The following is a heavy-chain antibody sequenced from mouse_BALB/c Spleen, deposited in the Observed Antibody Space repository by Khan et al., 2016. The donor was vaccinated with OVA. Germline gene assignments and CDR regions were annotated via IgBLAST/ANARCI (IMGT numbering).Heavy chain of an antibody. J-gene: IGHJ3*01. D-gene: IGHD2-1*01. CDR1: GFTFSSFA. CDR3: ANGNYGWFAY. V-gene: IGHV5-9-1*01. CDR2: ISSAGTYT. Sequence: EVELVESGGGLVKPGGSLKLSCAASGFTFSSFAMSWVRQTPEKSLEWVATISSAGTYTFYPDSLKGRFTISRDNAMNTLYLQMNSLRSEDMATYYCANGNYGWFAYWGQGTLVTVSA.